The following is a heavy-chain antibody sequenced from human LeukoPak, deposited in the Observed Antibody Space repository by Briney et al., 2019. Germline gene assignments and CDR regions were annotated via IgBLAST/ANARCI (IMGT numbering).Heavy chain of an antibody. CDR1: GFTFSTYS. CDR2: ISGSGDIT. Sequence: GGSLRLSCAASGFTFSTYSMTWVRQAPGKGLEWVPVISGSGDITYYADSVKGRFTISRDNSKITLFLQMNSLRAEDTALYYCAKLLSGSRTIDYWGQGTPVTVSS. D-gene: IGHD5-12*01. J-gene: IGHJ4*02. CDR3: AKLLSGSRTIDY. V-gene: IGHV3-23*01.